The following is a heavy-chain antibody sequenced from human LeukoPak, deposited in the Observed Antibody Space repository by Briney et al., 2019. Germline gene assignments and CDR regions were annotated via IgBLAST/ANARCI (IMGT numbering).Heavy chain of an antibody. D-gene: IGHD5-18*01. J-gene: IGHJ4*02. CDR3: ARALSYSYGSMDF. CDR2: ISSGSKYI. CDR1: GCTFSSYS. V-gene: IGHV3-21*01. Sequence: GGCLRLSCADSGCTFSSYSMNWVRQAPGKVLEWVSSISSGSKYIYNADSVKGRFTISRDNAKKSLYLQMNSLRAEDTAVYYCARALSYSYGSMDFWGQGTLVIVSS.